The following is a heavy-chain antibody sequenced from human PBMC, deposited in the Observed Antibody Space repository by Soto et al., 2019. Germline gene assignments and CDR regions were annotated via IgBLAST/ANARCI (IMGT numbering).Heavy chain of an antibody. CDR1: GGSISSYY. CDR3: ARDVDSGMDV. V-gene: IGHV4-59*01. CDR2: IYYSGST. Sequence: SETLSLTCTVSGGSISSYYWSWIRQPPGKGLEWIGYIYYSGSTNYNPSLKSRVTISVDTSKNQFSLKLSSVTAADTAVYYCARDVDSGMDVWGQGTTVTVSS. J-gene: IGHJ6*02.